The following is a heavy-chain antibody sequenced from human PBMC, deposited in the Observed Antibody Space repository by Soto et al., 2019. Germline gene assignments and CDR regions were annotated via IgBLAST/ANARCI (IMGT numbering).Heavy chain of an antibody. D-gene: IGHD3-16*01. Sequence: GGSLRLSCTGSGFPFSAYNINWVRQAPGKGLEWVSSITVGSSHIYQPNSMKGRFTISRDDAKNSEYLQIDSLRDEDTALYYCSRSPEVGVRGAYWGQGTLVTVSS. J-gene: IGHJ4*02. CDR1: GFPFSAYN. V-gene: IGHV3-21*01. CDR2: ITVGSSHI. CDR3: SRSPEVGVRGAY.